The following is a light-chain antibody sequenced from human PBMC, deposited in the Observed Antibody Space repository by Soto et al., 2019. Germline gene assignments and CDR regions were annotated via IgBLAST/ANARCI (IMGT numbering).Light chain of an antibody. J-gene: IGKJ3*01. V-gene: IGKV1-5*01. CDR2: DYS. CDR1: QTISTW. Sequence: DLQSTPSHSNLSAAVVYIFPITFRASQTISTWLAWYQQKPGEAPKILIYDYSSLKSEVPSRFSGSGSGTEFTLTISSLQPDDFATYYCKQYNVYSKFGTGTTGDLK. CDR3: KQYNVYSK.